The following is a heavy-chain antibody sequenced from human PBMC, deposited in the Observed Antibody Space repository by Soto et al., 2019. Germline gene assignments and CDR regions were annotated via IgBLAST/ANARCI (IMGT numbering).Heavy chain of an antibody. CDR1: GFTFSSYW. CDR3: AREADFWSGYYEWEGDYFDY. D-gene: IGHD3-3*01. J-gene: IGHJ4*02. V-gene: IGHV3-7*05. Sequence: GGSLRLSCAASGFTFSSYWMSWVRQAPGKGLEWVANIKQDGSEKYYVDSVKGRFTISRDNAKNSLYLQMNSLRAEDTAVYYCAREADFWSGYYEWEGDYFDYWGQGTLVTVSS. CDR2: IKQDGSEK.